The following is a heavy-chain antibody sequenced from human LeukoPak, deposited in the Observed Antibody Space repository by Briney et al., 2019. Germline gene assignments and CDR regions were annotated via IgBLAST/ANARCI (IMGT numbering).Heavy chain of an antibody. CDR1: GYTFSDYY. CDR3: ARGGSLDF. CDR2: INPNSGGT. V-gene: IGHV1-2*02. Sequence: GASVTVSCKASGYTFSDYYLHWVRQAPGQGLEWMGWINPNSGGTNSAQRFQGRVTMTRDTSISTAYLELSRLRSDDTAVYYCARGGSLDFWGQGTLVTVSS. D-gene: IGHD5-12*01. J-gene: IGHJ4*02.